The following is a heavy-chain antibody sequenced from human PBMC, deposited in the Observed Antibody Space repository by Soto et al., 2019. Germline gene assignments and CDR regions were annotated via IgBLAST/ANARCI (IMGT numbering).Heavy chain of an antibody. J-gene: IGHJ4*02. D-gene: IGHD3-22*01. CDR3: VRGRGYYYGRSGYYFDY. CDR1: GAVTADDSY. CDR2: ISYTGST. V-gene: IGHV4-30-4*01. Sequence: QVQLQESGPRLVKPSQTLSLTCAVSGAVTADDSYWSWIRQAPGKGLEWIGYISYTGSTSYNPSPKSRLTISVDXSXNXXSLEMNYVTAADTAVYYCVRGRGYYYGRSGYYFDYWDQGALVTVSS.